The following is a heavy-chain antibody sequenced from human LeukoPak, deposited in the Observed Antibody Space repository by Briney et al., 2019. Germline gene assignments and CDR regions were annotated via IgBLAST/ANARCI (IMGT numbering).Heavy chain of an antibody. Sequence: PGRSLRLSCAPSGFTFSSYWMSWVRQAPGEGREWVANIKQVGSEKYYVDSVKGRFTISRDNAKNSLYLQMNSLRAEDTAVYYCARYEPFLEWLSYYYYYYMDVWGKGTTVTVSS. CDR2: IKQVGSEK. CDR1: GFTFSSYW. D-gene: IGHD3-3*02. J-gene: IGHJ6*03. V-gene: IGHV3-7*01. CDR3: ARYEPFLEWLSYYYYYYMDV.